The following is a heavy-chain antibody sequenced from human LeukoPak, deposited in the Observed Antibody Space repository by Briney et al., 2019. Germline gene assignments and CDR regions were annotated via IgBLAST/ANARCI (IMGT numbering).Heavy chain of an antibody. J-gene: IGHJ4*02. CDR2: IYTSGST. D-gene: IGHD5-18*01. V-gene: IGHV4-4*07. Sequence: PSETLSPTCTVSGGSISYYYWSWIRQPAGKGLEWIGRIYTSGSTHYNPSLQSRVTISVDTSKNQFSLKLSSVTAADTAVYYCARYSFGSDFFDYWGQGTLVTVSS. CDR3: ARYSFGSDFFDY. CDR1: GGSISYYY.